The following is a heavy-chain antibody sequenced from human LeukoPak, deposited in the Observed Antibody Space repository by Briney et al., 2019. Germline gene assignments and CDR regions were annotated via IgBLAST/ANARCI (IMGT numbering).Heavy chain of an antibody. Sequence: ASVKVSCKASGYTFTSYDFNWVRQATGQGLEWMGWMNPNSGNTGYAQKFQGRVTMARDTSISTAYMELSSLRSEDTAVYYCARGTSCRGGSCYSDGYMDVWGKGTTVTVSS. CDR1: GYTFTSYD. D-gene: IGHD2-15*01. CDR2: MNPNSGNT. V-gene: IGHV1-8*01. CDR3: ARGTSCRGGSCYSDGYMDV. J-gene: IGHJ6*03.